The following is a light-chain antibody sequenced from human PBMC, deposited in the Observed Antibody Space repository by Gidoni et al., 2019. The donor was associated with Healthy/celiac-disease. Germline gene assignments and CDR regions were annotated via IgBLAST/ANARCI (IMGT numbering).Light chain of an antibody. CDR1: SSDVGSYNL. CDR3: CSYAGSSTFV. J-gene: IGLJ1*01. V-gene: IGLV2-23*02. CDR2: EVS. Sequence: QSALTQPASVSGTPRQSITISCTGTSSDVGSYNLVSWYQQHPGKATKLMIYEVSKRPSGVSNRFSGSKSGNTASLTISGLQAEDEADYYCCSYAGSSTFVFGTGTKVTVL.